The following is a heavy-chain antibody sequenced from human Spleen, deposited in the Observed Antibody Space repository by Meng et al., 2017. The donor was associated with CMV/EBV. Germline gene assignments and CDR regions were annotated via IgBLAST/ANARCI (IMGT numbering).Heavy chain of an antibody. Sequence: KASGGTFSSYAISWVRQAPGQGLEWMGGIIPIFGTANYAQKFQGRVTITTDESTSTAYMELSSLRSEDTAVYYCARAIGSGLSFDYWGQGTLVTVSS. D-gene: IGHD3-10*01. CDR1: GGTFSSYA. J-gene: IGHJ4*02. V-gene: IGHV1-69*05. CDR3: ARAIGSGLSFDY. CDR2: IIPIFGTA.